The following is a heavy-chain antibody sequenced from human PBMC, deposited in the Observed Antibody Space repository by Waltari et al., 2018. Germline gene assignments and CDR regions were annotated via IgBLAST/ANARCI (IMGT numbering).Heavy chain of an antibody. CDR1: GGSISSHY. V-gene: IGHV4-59*11. CDR3: ARVHQSSSGPLDY. CDR2: IYYSGST. J-gene: IGHJ4*02. Sequence: QVQLQESGPGLVKPSETLSLTCTVSGGSISSHYWSWIRQPPGKGLEWIGYIYYSGSTNYNPALKSRVTISVDTSKNQFSLKLSSVTAADTAVYYCARVHQSSSGPLDYWGQGTLVTVSS. D-gene: IGHD6-13*01.